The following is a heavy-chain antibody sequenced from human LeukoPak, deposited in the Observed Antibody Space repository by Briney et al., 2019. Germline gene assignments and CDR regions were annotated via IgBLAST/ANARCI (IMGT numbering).Heavy chain of an antibody. J-gene: IGHJ3*02. Sequence: ASVKVSCKASGYTFTGYYTHWVRQAPGQGLEWMGWINPNSGGTNYAQKFQGRVTMTRDTSISTAYMELSRLRSDDTAVYYCARGSNYYDSSGYYYEVGDAFDIWGQGTMVTVSS. CDR2: INPNSGGT. V-gene: IGHV1-2*02. D-gene: IGHD3-22*01. CDR1: GYTFTGYY. CDR3: ARGSNYYDSSGYYYEVGDAFDI.